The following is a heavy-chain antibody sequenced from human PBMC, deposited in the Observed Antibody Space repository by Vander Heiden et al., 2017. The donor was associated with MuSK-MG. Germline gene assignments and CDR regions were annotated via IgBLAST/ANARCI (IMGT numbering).Heavy chain of an antibody. J-gene: IGHJ5*02. D-gene: IGHD1-26*01. V-gene: IGHV3-49*03. Sequence: EVQLVESGGGLVQPGRSLRLSCTASGFTFGDYAMSWFRQAAGKGLEWVGFIRSKAYGGTTEYAASVKGRFTISRDDSKSIAYLQMNSLKTEDTAVYYCTRRSYTRWFDPWGQGTLVTVSS. CDR2: IRSKAYGGTT. CDR3: TRRSYTRWFDP. CDR1: GFTFGDYA.